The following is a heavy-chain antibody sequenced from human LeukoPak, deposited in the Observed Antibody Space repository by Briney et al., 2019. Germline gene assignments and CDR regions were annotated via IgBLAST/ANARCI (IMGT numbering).Heavy chain of an antibody. J-gene: IGHJ4*02. CDR3: ARLGLYTSSWYRFYYFDY. V-gene: IGHV4-34*01. D-gene: IGHD6-13*01. CDR2: INHSGGT. CDR1: VGSFSDYT. Sequence: SETLSLTCGVHVGSFSDYTWSWIRQPPGKGLEWIGEINHSGGTSYSPSLKSRFTISVDTSKNQFSLKLSSVTAADTAVYYCARLGLYTSSWYRFYYFDYWGQGTLVTVSS.